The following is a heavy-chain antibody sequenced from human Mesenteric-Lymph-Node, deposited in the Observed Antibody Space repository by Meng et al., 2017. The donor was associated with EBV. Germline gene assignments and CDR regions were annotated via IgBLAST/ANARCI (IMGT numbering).Heavy chain of an antibody. Sequence: VQLVQSVAEVQKPGASVKVSCQVSGYTLTELSMHWVRQAPGKWLEWMGGFDPEDGETIYAQKFQGRVTMTEDTSTDTAYMELSSLRSEDTAVYYCATDLLWMAPEGRFGYWGQGTLVTVSS. CDR1: GYTLTELS. CDR3: ATDLLWMAPEGRFGY. V-gene: IGHV1-24*01. CDR2: FDPEDGET. D-gene: IGHD5-24*01. J-gene: IGHJ4*02.